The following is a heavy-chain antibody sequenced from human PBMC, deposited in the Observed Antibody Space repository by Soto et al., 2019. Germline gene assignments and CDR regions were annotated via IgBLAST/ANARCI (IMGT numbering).Heavy chain of an antibody. CDR1: GGSISSYF. D-gene: IGHD3-9*01. V-gene: IGHV4-59*08. CDR3: ARGADDILTGGGGYYYYGMDV. Sequence: PSETLSLTCTVSGGSISSYFWSWIRQPPGRGLEWIGHIHYSGSTNYNPSLKSRVTISVDTSKNQFSLKLSSVTAADTAVYYCARGADDILTGGGGYYYYGMDVWGQGTTVTVSS. J-gene: IGHJ6*02. CDR2: IHYSGST.